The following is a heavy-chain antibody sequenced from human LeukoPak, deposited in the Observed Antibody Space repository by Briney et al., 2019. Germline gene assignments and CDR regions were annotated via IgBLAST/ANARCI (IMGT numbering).Heavy chain of an antibody. V-gene: IGHV3-53*01. CDR3: ARDRSDGNYYMVV. Sequence: GGSLRLSCAASGFTVSRNYMSWVRQAPGKGLEWVSVIYGGGSTSYADSVKGRFIISRDNSKNTLYLQMNSLRADDTAVYYCARDRSDGNYYMVVWGKGTTVTVSS. D-gene: IGHD5-24*01. CDR1: GFTVSRNY. CDR2: IYGGGST. J-gene: IGHJ6*03.